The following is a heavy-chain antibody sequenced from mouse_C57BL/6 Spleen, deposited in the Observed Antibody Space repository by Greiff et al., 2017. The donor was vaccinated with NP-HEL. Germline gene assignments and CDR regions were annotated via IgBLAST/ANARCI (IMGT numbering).Heavy chain of an antibody. CDR3: ARLSGYDGDYYAMDY. D-gene: IGHD2-2*01. CDR2: INPNYGTT. J-gene: IGHJ4*01. Sequence: VQLQQSGPELVKPGASVKISCKASGYSFTDYNMNWVKQSNGKSLEWIGVINPNYGTTSYYQKFKGKATLTVDQSSSTAYMQLNSLTSEDSAVYYCARLSGYDGDYYAMDYWGQGTSVTVSS. V-gene: IGHV1-39*01. CDR1: GYSFTDYN.